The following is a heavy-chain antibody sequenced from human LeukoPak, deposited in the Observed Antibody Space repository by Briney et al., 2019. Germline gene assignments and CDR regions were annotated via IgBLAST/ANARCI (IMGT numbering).Heavy chain of an antibody. CDR3: ARFQGAPEPDAFDI. V-gene: IGHV7-4-1*02. Sequence: VASVKVSCKASGGTFSSYAISWVRQAPGQGLEWMGWINTNTGNPTYAQGFTGRFVFSLDTSVSTAYLQISSLKAEDTAVYYCARFQGAPEPDAFDIWGQGTMVTVSS. D-gene: IGHD3-10*01. J-gene: IGHJ3*02. CDR1: GGTFSSYA. CDR2: INTNTGNP.